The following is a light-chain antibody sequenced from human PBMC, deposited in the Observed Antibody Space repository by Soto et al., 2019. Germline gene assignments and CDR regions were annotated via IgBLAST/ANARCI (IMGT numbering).Light chain of an antibody. J-gene: IGLJ2*01. Sequence: QSALTQPPSASGSPGQSVTISCTGTSSDIGGYNYVSWYQQHPGTAPTLIIYEVTNRPSGVSNRFSGSKSGNTASLTISGLQAEDESYYYCSSFTSISTLTFGGGTKLTVL. CDR1: SSDIGGYNY. CDR3: SSFTSISTLT. CDR2: EVT. V-gene: IGLV2-14*01.